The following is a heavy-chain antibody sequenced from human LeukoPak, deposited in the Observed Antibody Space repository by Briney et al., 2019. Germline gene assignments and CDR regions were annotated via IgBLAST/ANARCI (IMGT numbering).Heavy chain of an antibody. V-gene: IGHV3-23*01. D-gene: IGHD6-13*01. CDR3: ANLAAAAYYFDY. CDR1: GFTFSSYA. Sequence: AGGSLRLSCAASGFTFSSYAMSWVRQAPGKGLEWVSGISGSGGSTYYADSVKGRFTISRDKSKNTLYLQMNSLRAEDTAVYYCANLAAAAYYFDYWGQGTLVTVSS. J-gene: IGHJ4*02. CDR2: ISGSGGST.